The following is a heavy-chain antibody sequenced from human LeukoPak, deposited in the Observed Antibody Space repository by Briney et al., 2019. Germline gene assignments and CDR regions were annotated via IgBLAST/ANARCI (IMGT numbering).Heavy chain of an antibody. CDR1: GFTFRGYY. CDR3: ARDPACSGRSCYYLGGWFAR. D-gene: IGHD2-15*01. Sequence: PGGSLRLSCAASGFTFRGYYMSWIRQAPGKGLEWVSYISSSGSTICYADSVKGRFTISRDNAKNSLYLQMNSLRAEDTAVYYCARDPACSGRSCYYLGGWFARWGQGTLVTVSS. J-gene: IGHJ5*02. V-gene: IGHV3-11*01. CDR2: ISSSGSTI.